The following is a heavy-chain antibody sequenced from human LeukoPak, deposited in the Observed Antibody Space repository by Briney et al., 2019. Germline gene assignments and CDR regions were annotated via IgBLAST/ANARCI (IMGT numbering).Heavy chain of an antibody. CDR2: INHSEST. CDR1: GGSFSGYY. V-gene: IGHV4-34*01. CDR3: ARITYYDSSGYFDY. D-gene: IGHD3-22*01. Sequence: SETLSLTCAVYGGSFSGYYWSWIRQPPGKGREWIGEINHSESTNYNPSLKSRVTISVDTSKNQFSLKLSSVTAADAAVYYCARITYYDSSGYFDYWGQGTLVTVSS. J-gene: IGHJ4*02.